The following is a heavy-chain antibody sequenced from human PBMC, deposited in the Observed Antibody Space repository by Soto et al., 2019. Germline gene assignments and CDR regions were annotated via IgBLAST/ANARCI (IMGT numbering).Heavy chain of an antibody. V-gene: IGHV1-46*03. CDR2: INPSGGST. J-gene: IGHJ4*02. CDR3: ARDTPPHYDFWSGYDY. D-gene: IGHD3-3*01. Sequence: ASVKVSCKASGYTFTSYYMHWVRQAPGQGLEWMGIINPSGGSTSYAQKFQGRVTMTRDTSTSTVYMELSSLRSEDTAVYYCARDTPPHYDFWSGYDYWGQGTLVTVSS. CDR1: GYTFTSYY.